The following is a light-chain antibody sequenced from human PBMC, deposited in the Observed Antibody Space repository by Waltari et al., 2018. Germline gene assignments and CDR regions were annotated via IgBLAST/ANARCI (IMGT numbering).Light chain of an antibody. CDR3: QQYNNWLSVT. Sequence: EIVVTQSPATLSVSPGERATISCRTSQTLDNNLAWYQQKPGQTPRLLIYGASTRAIGIPARFSGSGFGTEFTLTISSLQSEDFAVYYCQQYNNWLSVTFGQGTRLEI. J-gene: IGKJ5*01. CDR1: QTLDNN. CDR2: GAS. V-gene: IGKV3-15*01.